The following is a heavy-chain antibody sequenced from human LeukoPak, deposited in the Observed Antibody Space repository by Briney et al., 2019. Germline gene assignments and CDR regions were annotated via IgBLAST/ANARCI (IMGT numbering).Heavy chain of an antibody. CDR3: AREITKYYDFWSGYRFDP. V-gene: IGHV3-21*01. CDR2: IISSSSYI. J-gene: IGHJ5*02. CDR1: GFTFSSYS. D-gene: IGHD3-3*01. Sequence: GGSLRLSCAASGFTFSSYSMNWVRQAPGKGLEWVSSIISSSSYIYYADSVKGRFTISRDNAKNSLYLQMNSLRAEDTAVYYCAREITKYYDFWSGYRFDPWGQGTLVTVSS.